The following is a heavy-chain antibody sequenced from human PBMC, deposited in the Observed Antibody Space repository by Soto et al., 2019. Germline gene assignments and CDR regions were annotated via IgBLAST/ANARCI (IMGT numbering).Heavy chain of an antibody. V-gene: IGHV4-4*02. CDR1: GGSISSSNW. CDR2: IYHSGST. Sequence: SETLSLTCAVSGGSISSSNWCSWVRQPPGKGLEWIGEIYHSGSTNYNPSLKSRVTISVDKSKNQFSLKLSSVTAADTAVYYCARFYDSSGGDAFDIWGQGTMVTVSS. D-gene: IGHD3-22*01. CDR3: ARFYDSSGGDAFDI. J-gene: IGHJ3*02.